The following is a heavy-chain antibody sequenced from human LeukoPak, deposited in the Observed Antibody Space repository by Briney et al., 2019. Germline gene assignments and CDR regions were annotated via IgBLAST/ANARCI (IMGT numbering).Heavy chain of an antibody. CDR2: IYYSGST. V-gene: IGHV4-61*01. CDR3: ARDSSNWFDP. Sequence: PSETLSLTCTVSGGSVSSGSYYWSWIRQPPGKGLEWIGYIYYSGSTNYNPSLKSRVTISVDTSKNQFSLKLSSVTAADTAVYYCARDSSNWFDPWGQGTLATVSS. J-gene: IGHJ5*02. CDR1: GGSVSSGSYY.